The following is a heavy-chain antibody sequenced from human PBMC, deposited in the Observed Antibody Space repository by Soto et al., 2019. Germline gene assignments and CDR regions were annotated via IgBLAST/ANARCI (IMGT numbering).Heavy chain of an antibody. D-gene: IGHD3-10*01. J-gene: IGHJ4*02. Sequence: PSETLSLTCAVSGGSISSGGYYWGWIRQPPGKGLEWIGSIYYSGSTYYNPSLKSRVTISVDTSKNQFSLQLSSVTAADTAVYYCATTYYFGSGSAYWGQGTLVTVSS. CDR3: ATTYYFGSGSAY. CDR2: IYYSGST. CDR1: GGSISSGGYY. V-gene: IGHV4-39*01.